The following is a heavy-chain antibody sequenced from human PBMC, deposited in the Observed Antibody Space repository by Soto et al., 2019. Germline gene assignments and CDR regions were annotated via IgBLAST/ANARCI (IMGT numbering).Heavy chain of an antibody. J-gene: IGHJ3*02. D-gene: IGHD2-2*01. CDR2: ISAYNGNT. CDR3: ARAVGSSAQYAFDI. V-gene: IGHV1-18*01. Sequence: GASAEVSCKASGYRNTSKGSWWVRQALGQGLDWMGWISAYNGNTNYAQKLQGRVTMTTDTSTSTAYMELRSLRSDDTSVFYCARAVGSSAQYAFDIWGQGTMVTVSS. CDR1: GYRNTSKG.